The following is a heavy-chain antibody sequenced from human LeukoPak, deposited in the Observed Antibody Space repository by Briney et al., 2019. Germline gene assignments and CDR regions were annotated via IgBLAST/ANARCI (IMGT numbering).Heavy chain of an antibody. CDR3: ALGRYYYYYMDV. Sequence: GGSLRLPCAASGFTFDDYTMHWVRQAPGKGLEWVSLISWDGGSTYYADSVKGRFTISRDNSKNSLYLQMNSLRTEDTALYYCALGRYYYYYMDVWGKGTTVTVSS. V-gene: IGHV3-43*01. CDR1: GFTFDDYT. CDR2: ISWDGGST. J-gene: IGHJ6*03. D-gene: IGHD7-27*01.